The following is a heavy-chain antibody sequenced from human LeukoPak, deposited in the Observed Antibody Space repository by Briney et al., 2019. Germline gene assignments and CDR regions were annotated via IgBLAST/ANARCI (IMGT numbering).Heavy chain of an antibody. CDR3: ARVGTMVRGPGWFDP. D-gene: IGHD3-10*01. CDR2: IYYSGST. CDR1: GGSISSYY. V-gene: IGHV4-59*01. Sequence: SETLSLTCTVSGGSISSYYWSWIRQPPGKGLEWIGYIYYSGSTNYNPSPKSRVTISVDTSKNQFSLKLSSVTAADTAVYYCARVGTMVRGPGWFDPWGQGTLVTVSS. J-gene: IGHJ5*02.